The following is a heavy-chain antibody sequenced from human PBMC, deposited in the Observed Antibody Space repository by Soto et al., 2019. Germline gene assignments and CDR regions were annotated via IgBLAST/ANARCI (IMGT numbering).Heavy chain of an antibody. V-gene: IGHV3-7*04. J-gene: IGHJ6*02. CDR2: IKQDGSEK. CDR1: GFTFSTYW. D-gene: IGHD6-13*01. CDR3: ARDGAGVTAAGSYYYGMDV. Sequence: GSLRLSCAGSGFTFSTYWMSWVRQAPGKRLERVANIKQDGSEKYYVDYVKGRFTISRDNAQNSLYLQMNSLRAEDTAVYYCARDGAGVTAAGSYYYGMDVWGQGT.